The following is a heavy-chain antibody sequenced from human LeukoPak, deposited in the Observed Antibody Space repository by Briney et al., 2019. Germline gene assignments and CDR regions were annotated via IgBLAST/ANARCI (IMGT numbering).Heavy chain of an antibody. J-gene: IGHJ5*02. CDR2: ISDSGST. CDR3: ARAEGVGRAAKWSWFDP. Sequence: PSETLSLTCTVSGGSINSHHWSWIRQPPGKGLERIGYISDSGSTNYNPSLRSRVTISVDTSKNQFSLKLSSVTTADTAVYYCARAEGVGRAAKWSWFDPWGQGTLVIVSS. CDR1: GGSINSHH. D-gene: IGHD2-15*01. V-gene: IGHV4-59*11.